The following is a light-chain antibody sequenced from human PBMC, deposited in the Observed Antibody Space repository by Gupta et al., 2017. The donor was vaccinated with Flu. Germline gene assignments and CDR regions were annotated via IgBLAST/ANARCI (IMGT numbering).Light chain of an antibody. CDR1: KLEDQY. Sequence: GDKLEDQYACWFQQKPGLSPVLVIYQDTRRPSAIPELFSGSNSGNIATLTISGTQATDEAAYYCQAWDSNSASWVFGGGTKLTVL. CDR2: QDT. V-gene: IGLV3-1*01. CDR3: QAWDSNSASWV. J-gene: IGLJ3*02.